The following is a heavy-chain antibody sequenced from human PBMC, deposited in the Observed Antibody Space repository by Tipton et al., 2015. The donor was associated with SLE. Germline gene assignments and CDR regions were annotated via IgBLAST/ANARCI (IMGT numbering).Heavy chain of an antibody. D-gene: IGHD6-13*01. CDR3: VRDYGDSSSWYLDY. CDR1: GGSISSYY. CDR2: IYTSGST. J-gene: IGHJ4*02. Sequence: TLSLTCTVSGGSISSYYWSWIRQPAGKGLEWIGRIYTSGSTNYNPPLKSRVTMSIDTSKNQFSLKLSPVTAADTAVYYCVRDYGDSSSWYLDYWGQGTLVTVSS. V-gene: IGHV4-4*07.